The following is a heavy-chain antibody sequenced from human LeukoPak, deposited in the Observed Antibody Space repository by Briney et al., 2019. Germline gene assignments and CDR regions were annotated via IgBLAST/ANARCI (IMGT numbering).Heavy chain of an antibody. J-gene: IGHJ4*02. D-gene: IGHD3-9*01. CDR2: INPRGGST. Sequence: GASVKVSCKASGYTFTSYYMHWVRQAPGQGLEWMGIINPRGGSTSYAQKFQGRVTITADKSTSTAYMELSSLRSEDTAVYYCARAYYDILTGYYKPLRAFDYWGQGTLVTVSS. V-gene: IGHV1-46*01. CDR3: ARAYYDILTGYYKPLRAFDY. CDR1: GYTFTSYY.